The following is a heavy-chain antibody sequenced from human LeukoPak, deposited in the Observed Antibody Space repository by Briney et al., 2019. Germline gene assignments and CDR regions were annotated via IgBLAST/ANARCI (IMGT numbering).Heavy chain of an antibody. CDR3: ANGPRGYFDY. J-gene: IGHJ4*02. V-gene: IGHV3-23*01. D-gene: IGHD3-10*01. CDR1: GITSNSFG. CDR2: ISGSGGTT. Sequence: QSGGSLRLSRVASGITSNSFGMSWVRQAPGKGLEWVSSISGSGGTTYYADSVKGRFTISRDSSKNTMYLQINSLRAEDTAVYYCANGPRGYFDYWGQGTLVIVSS.